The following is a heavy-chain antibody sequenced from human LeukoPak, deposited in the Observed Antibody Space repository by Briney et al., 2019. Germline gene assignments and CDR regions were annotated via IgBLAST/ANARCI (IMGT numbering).Heavy chain of an antibody. CDR1: GGSFSGYY. CDR2: INHSGST. V-gene: IGHV4-34*01. CDR3: ARGSLIRFLGGFDP. Sequence: SETLSLTCAVYGGSFSGYYWSWIRQPPGKGLEWIGEINHSGSTSYNPSLKSRVTISVDTSKNQFSLKLSSVTAADTAVYYCARGSLIRFLGGFDPWGQGTLVTVSS. J-gene: IGHJ5*02. D-gene: IGHD3-3*01.